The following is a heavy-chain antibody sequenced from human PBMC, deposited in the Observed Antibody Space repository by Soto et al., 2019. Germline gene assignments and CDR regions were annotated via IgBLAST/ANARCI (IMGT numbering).Heavy chain of an antibody. CDR1: GGSISSSSYY. CDR3: ASLAVAGTVIFDY. J-gene: IGHJ4*02. Sequence: QLQLQESGPGLVKPSETLSLTCTVSGGSISSSSYYWGWIRQPPGKGLEWIGSIYYSGSTYYNPSLKSRVTISAYTSKNQFSLTLSSVTAADTAVYYCASLAVAGTVIFDYWGQGTLVTVSS. V-gene: IGHV4-39*01. CDR2: IYYSGST. D-gene: IGHD6-19*01.